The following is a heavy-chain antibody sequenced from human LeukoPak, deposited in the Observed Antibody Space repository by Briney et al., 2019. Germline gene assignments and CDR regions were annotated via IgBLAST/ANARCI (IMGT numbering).Heavy chain of an antibody. J-gene: IGHJ6*03. V-gene: IGHV4-59*11. CDR1: GASIGAHY. CDR2: IHYSGST. D-gene: IGHD1-26*01. CDR3: AKFGSYPVHVSYSYYYLDV. Sequence: SETLSLTCTVSGASIGAHYWSWIRQPPGKGLEYIGFIHYSGSTDSSPSLSSRVTMSVDTSKNQFSLRLTSVTAADTAVYYCAKFGSYPVHVSYSYYYLDVWGKGTTVTVSS.